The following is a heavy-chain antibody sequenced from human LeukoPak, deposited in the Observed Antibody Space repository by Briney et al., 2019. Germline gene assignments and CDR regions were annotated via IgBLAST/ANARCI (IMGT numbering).Heavy chain of an antibody. J-gene: IGHJ6*03. V-gene: IGHV1-2*02. CDR2: INPNSGGT. Sequence: ASVKVSCKASGYTFTGYYMHWVRQAPGQGLEWMGWINPNSGGTNYAQKFQGRVTMTRDTSISTAYMELSRLRSGDTAVYYCARASGDSSSWFDYYYYMDVWGKGTTVTVSS. CDR3: ARASGDSSSWFDYYYYMDV. D-gene: IGHD6-13*01. CDR1: GYTFTGYY.